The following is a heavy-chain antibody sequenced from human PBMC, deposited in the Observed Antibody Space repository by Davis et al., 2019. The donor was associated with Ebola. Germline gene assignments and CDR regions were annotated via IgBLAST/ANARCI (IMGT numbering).Heavy chain of an antibody. D-gene: IGHD1-20*01. CDR1: GNSFTNYW. V-gene: IGHV5-51*01. CDR2: IYTGDSDT. Sequence: GESLKISCKGSGNSFTNYWIGWVRQMPGKGLEWMGIIYTGDSDTRYSPSFRGQVTISADKSITTAYLQWTSLKASDTAMYYCASLRRTITGMDDGFDVWGQGTMVTVSS. CDR3: ASLRRTITGMDDGFDV. J-gene: IGHJ3*01.